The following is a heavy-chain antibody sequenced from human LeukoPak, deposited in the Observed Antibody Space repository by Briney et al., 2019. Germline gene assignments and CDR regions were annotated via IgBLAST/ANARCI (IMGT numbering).Heavy chain of an antibody. CDR1: GFTSSCYG. CDR3: AKVMTTVTTPYYYYYYYMDV. D-gene: IGHD4-11*01. Sequence: QPGGSLRLSCAASGFTSSCYGMHWVRQAPGKGLEWVAFIRYDGSNKYYADSVKGRFTISRDNSKNTLYLQMNSLRAEDTAVYYCAKVMTTVTTPYYYYYYYMDVWGKGTTVTVSS. CDR2: IRYDGSNK. J-gene: IGHJ6*03. V-gene: IGHV3-30*02.